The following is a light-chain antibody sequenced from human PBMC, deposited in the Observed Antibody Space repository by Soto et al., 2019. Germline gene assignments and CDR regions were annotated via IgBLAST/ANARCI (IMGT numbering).Light chain of an antibody. V-gene: IGLV4-69*01. CDR1: SGHRSYA. Sequence: QPVLTQSPSASASLGASVKLTCTLSSGHRSYAIAWHQQQPEKGPRYLMKLNSDGSHSKGDGIPDRFSGSSSGAERYLPISSLQSEDEADYYGQTWGTGIRGVFGGGTKLTVL. J-gene: IGLJ3*02. CDR2: LNSDGSH. CDR3: QTWGTGIRGV.